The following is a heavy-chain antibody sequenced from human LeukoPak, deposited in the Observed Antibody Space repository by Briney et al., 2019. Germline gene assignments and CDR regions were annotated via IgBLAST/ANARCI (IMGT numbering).Heavy chain of an antibody. V-gene: IGHV3-21*01. CDR1: GFSFSSYG. CDR3: AREDYYDSSGYPG. Sequence: GGSLRLSCEGSGFSFSSYGMNWVRQAPGKGLEWVASISGSSAYIFYAASVKGRFNISRDNAKNSLSLHMNSLRAEDTAVYYCAREDYYDSSGYPGWGQGTLVTVSS. D-gene: IGHD3-22*01. J-gene: IGHJ4*02. CDR2: ISGSSAYI.